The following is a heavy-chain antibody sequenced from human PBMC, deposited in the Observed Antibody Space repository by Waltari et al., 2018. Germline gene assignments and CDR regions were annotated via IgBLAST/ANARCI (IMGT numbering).Heavy chain of an antibody. CDR1: GGSVPDTRYL. V-gene: IGHV4-39*01. J-gene: IGHJ4*02. CDR3: ARQGLYCRSSNCVGLDFSH. CDR2: IYYDGNT. D-gene: IGHD2-2*01. Sequence: QESGPGLLKPSETLSLTCAVSGGSVPDTRYLWGWNRQAPGKGLEWLGNIYYDGNTNYNPSLKSRVSISVDTSQKQFSLKLTSVTATDTAVYYCARQGLYCRSSNCVGLDFSHWGQGTLVAVS.